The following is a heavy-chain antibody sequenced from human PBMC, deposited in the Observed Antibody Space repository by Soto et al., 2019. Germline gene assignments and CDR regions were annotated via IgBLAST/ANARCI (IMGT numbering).Heavy chain of an antibody. J-gene: IGHJ6*03. V-gene: IGHV3-49*03. D-gene: IGHD4-4*01. CDR1: GFTFGDYA. Sequence: GGSLRLSCTASGFTFGDYAMSWFRQAPGKGLEWVGFIRSKAYGGTTEYAASVKGRFTVSRDDSKSIAYLQMSSLKTEDTAVYYCTRGGSNSGGYYYYYMDVWGKGTTVTVSS. CDR2: IRSKAYGGTT. CDR3: TRGGSNSGGYYYYYMDV.